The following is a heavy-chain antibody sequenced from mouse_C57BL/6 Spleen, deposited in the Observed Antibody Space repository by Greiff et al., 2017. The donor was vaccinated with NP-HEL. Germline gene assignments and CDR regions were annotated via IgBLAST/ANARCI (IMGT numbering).Heavy chain of an antibody. CDR2: IYPGDGDT. J-gene: IGHJ2*01. V-gene: IGHV1-82*01. D-gene: IGHD1-1*01. CDR1: GYAFSSSW. Sequence: VQLQQSGPELVKPGASVKISCKASGYAFSSSWMNWVKQRPGKGLEWIGRIYPGDGDTNYNGKFKGKATLTADKSSSTAYMRLSSLTSEDSAVYFCARDYGSSLYFDYWGQGTTLTVSS. CDR3: ARDYGSSLYFDY.